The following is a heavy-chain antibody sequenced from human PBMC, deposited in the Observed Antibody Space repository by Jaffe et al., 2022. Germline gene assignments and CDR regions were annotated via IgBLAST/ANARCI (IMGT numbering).Heavy chain of an antibody. J-gene: IGHJ4*02. CDR3: ARDINPGIAAAGSIPC. CDR2: IYSGGST. CDR1: GFTVSSNY. D-gene: IGHD6-13*01. V-gene: IGHV3-53*02. Sequence: EVQLVETGGGLIQPGGSLRLSCAASGFTVSSNYMSWVRQAPGKGLEWVSVIYSGGSTYYADSVKGRFTISRDNSKNTLYLQMNSLRAEDTAVYYCARDINPGIAAAGSIPCWGQGTLVTVSS.